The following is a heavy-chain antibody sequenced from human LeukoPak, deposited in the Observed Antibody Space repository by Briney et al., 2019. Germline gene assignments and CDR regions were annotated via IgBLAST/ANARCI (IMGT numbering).Heavy chain of an antibody. CDR2: IYYSGST. V-gene: IGHV4-59*01. CDR3: ARGYAYGPNYYFDY. CDR1: GGSISNYY. D-gene: IGHD5-18*01. Sequence: PSETLSLTCSFSGGSISNYYWRWVRQPPGKGLEWIGYIYYSGSTDYNPSLKSRVTISIDTSKNHFSLRLSSVTAADTASYYCARGYAYGPNYYFDYWGQGTLVTVSS. J-gene: IGHJ4*02.